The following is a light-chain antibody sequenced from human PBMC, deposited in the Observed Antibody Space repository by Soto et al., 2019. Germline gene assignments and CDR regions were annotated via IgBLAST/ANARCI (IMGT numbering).Light chain of an antibody. J-gene: IGKJ1*01. V-gene: IGKV3-20*01. CDR3: QQSTSSPWT. CDR1: QSVSSY. Sequence: EIVLTQSPATLSLSPGERATLSCRASQSVSSYLAWYQQKPGQAPRLLIYSASSRATGIPDRFSGSGSGTDFTLTISRLEPEDFAVYYCQQSTSSPWTFGQGTKVDIK. CDR2: SAS.